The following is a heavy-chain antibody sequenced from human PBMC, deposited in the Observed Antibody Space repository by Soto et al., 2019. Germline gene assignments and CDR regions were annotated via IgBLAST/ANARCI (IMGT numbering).Heavy chain of an antibody. D-gene: IGHD2-15*01. CDR1: GYSFTSYW. J-gene: IGHJ4*02. Sequence: EVQLVQSGAEVKKPGESLKISCKGSGYSFTSYWIGWVRQMHGKGLEWMGIIYPGDSDTRYSPSFQGQVTISADKSMSTAYLQWSSLKASDTAMYYCARHDIECSGGTCKRYFDYWGQGTLVTVSS. CDR3: ARHDIECSGGTCKRYFDY. V-gene: IGHV5-51*01. CDR2: IYPGDSDT.